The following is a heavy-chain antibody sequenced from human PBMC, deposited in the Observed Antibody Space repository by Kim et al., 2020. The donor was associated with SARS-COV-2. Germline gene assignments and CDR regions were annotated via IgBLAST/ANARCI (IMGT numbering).Heavy chain of an antibody. D-gene: IGHD2-15*01. V-gene: IGHV1-69*13. CDR3: ARGQVDGFNLEGFLWFDT. Sequence: SVKVSCKASGGTFSSSAFNWVRHAPGQGLEWMGGIIPFFGTPNYAQKFQGRITIIADDSTTTAYMELSSLRSEDTAVYFCARGQVDGFNLEGFLWFDTWGQGTLVSVSS. CDR2: IIPFFGTP. CDR1: GGTFSSSA. J-gene: IGHJ5*02.